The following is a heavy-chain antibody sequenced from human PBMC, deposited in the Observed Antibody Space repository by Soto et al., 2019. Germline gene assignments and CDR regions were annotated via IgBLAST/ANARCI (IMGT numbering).Heavy chain of an antibody. CDR1: GGSISSSSYY. V-gene: IGHV4-39*01. Sequence: SETLSLTCTVSGGSISSSSYYWGWIRQPPGKGLEWIGSIYYSGSTYYNPSLKSRVTISVDTSKNQFSLKLSSVTAADTAVYYCARLNYYGSGSYYKTPYYYYMDVWGKGTTVTVSS. D-gene: IGHD3-10*01. CDR3: ARLNYYGSGSYYKTPYYYYMDV. J-gene: IGHJ6*03. CDR2: IYYSGST.